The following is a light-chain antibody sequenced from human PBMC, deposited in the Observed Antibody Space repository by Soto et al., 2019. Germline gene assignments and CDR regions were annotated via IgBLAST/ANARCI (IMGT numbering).Light chain of an antibody. J-gene: IGKJ5*01. V-gene: IGKV3D-11*01. Sequence: IVLTQSPATLSLSPGERATLSCRASQGVSSYLDWYQQKPGQAPRLLIYDASNRATGIPARFSVSGPWTDFTLTISSLEPEDFAVYYCQQRRTSLFFGQGTQLEIK. CDR3: QQRRTSLF. CDR1: QGVSSY. CDR2: DAS.